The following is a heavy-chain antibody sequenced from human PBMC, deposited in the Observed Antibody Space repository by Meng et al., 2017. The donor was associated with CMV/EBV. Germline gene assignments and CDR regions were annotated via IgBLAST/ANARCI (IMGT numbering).Heavy chain of an antibody. J-gene: IGHJ6*02. CDR2: IKQDGSEK. Sequence: GESLKISCAASGFTFSSYWMSWVRQAPGKGLEWVANIKQDGSEKYYVDSVKGRFTISRDNAKNSLYLQMNSLRAEDTAVYYCAREDRPLVHCSSTSCRTNYYYYGMDVWGQGTLVTVSS. V-gene: IGHV3-7*01. CDR1: GFTFSSYW. CDR3: AREDRPLVHCSSTSCRTNYYYYGMDV. D-gene: IGHD2-2*01.